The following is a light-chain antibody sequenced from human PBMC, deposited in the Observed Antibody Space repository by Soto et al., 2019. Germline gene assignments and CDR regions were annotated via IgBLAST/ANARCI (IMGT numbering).Light chain of an antibody. CDR1: QSISSY. CDR2: AAS. V-gene: IGKV1-39*01. CDR3: QQSYSTPKT. J-gene: IGKJ1*01. Sequence: DIRMTQSPSSLSASVGDRVTIICRASQSISSYLNWYQQKPGKAPKLLIYAASSLQSGVPSGFSGSGSGTDFTLTISSLQPEDFATYYCQQSYSTPKTFGQGTKVDIK.